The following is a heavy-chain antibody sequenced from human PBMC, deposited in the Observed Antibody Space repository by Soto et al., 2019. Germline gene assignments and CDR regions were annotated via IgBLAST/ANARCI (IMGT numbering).Heavy chain of an antibody. CDR1: GFTFSSYD. CDR3: ARSTFLDV. Sequence: TGGSLRLSCAASGFTFSSYDMSWVRQAPGKGLEWVSAISGSGGSTYYADSVKGRLTISRDNSKNTLFLQVSSLKAEDTAVYHCARSTFLDVWGRGTTVTVSS. CDR2: ISGSGGST. D-gene: IGHD1-26*01. J-gene: IGHJ6*04. V-gene: IGHV3-23*01.